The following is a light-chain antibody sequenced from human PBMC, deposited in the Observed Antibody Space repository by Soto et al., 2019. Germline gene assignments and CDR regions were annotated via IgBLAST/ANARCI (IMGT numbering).Light chain of an antibody. Sequence: QSVLTQPASVSGSPGQSITISCTGTSSDVGSDNLVSWYQQIPGKAPKLMIYEGGERPSGVSNRVSGSKSGNTASLTISGLQAEDEGDYSCCSYAGSSTSLFGGGTKLTVL. V-gene: IGLV2-23*01. CDR2: EGG. CDR1: SSDVGSDNL. CDR3: CSYAGSSTSL. J-gene: IGLJ2*01.